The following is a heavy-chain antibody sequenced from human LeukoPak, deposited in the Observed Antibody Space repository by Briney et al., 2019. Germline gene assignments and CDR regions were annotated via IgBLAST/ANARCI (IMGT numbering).Heavy chain of an antibody. J-gene: IGHJ4*02. V-gene: IGHV3-9*03. CDR3: AKGRQQLVWSYFDY. Sequence: GGSLRLSCAASGFTFDDYAMHWVRQAPGKGLEWVSGISWNSGSIGYADSVKGRFTISRDNAKNSLYLQMNSLRAEDMALYYCAKGRQQLVWSYFDYWGQGTLVTVSS. CDR2: ISWNSGSI. D-gene: IGHD6-13*01. CDR1: GFTFDDYA.